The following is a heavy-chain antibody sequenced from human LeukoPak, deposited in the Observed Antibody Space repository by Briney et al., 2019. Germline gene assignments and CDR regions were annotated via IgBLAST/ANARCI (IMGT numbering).Heavy chain of an antibody. CDR2: IYYSGST. D-gene: IGHD3-10*01. CDR1: GGSFSGYY. CDR3: ARGRSGYYGSGLEAYYYYYYMDV. V-gene: IGHV4-59*01. Sequence: SETLSLTCAVYGGSFSGYYWSWIRQPPGKGLEWIGYIYYSGSTNYNPSLKSRVTISVDTSKNQFSLKLSSVTAADTAVYYCARGRSGYYGSGLEAYYYYYYMDVWGKGTTVTISS. J-gene: IGHJ6*03.